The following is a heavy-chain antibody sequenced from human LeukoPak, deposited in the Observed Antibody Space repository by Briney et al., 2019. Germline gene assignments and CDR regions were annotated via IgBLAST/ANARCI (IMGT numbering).Heavy chain of an antibody. CDR3: ARGSDGGRFGDIDY. CDR2: ISSSSSYI. D-gene: IGHD3-10*01. V-gene: IGHV3-21*01. J-gene: IGHJ4*02. Sequence: GGSLRLSCAASGFTVSSNYMNWVRQAPGKGLEWVSSISSSSSYIYYADSVKGRFTISRDNAKNSLYLQMNSLRAEDTAVYYCARGSDGGRFGDIDYWGQGTLVTVSS. CDR1: GFTVSSNY.